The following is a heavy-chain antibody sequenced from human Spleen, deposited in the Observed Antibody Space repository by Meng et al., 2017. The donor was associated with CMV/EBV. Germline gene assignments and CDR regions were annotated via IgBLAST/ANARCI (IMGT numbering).Heavy chain of an antibody. CDR3: AKDPSDCSSTSCYRGIYYYYGMDV. CDR2: ISGSGGST. D-gene: IGHD2-2*02. V-gene: IGHV3-23*01. Sequence: GESLKISCAASGFTFSSYAMSWVRQAPGKGLEWVSAISGSGGSTYYADSVKGRFTISRDNSKNTLYLQMNSLRAEDTAVYYCAKDPSDCSSTSCYRGIYYYYGMDVWGQGTTVTVSS. CDR1: GFTFSSYA. J-gene: IGHJ6*02.